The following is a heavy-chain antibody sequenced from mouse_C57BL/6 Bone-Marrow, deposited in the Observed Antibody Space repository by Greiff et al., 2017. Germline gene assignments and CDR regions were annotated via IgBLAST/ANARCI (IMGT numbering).Heavy chain of an antibody. Sequence: VKLVESGAELARPGALVKMSCKASGYTFTSYTMHWVKQRPGQGLEWIGYINPSSGYTKYNQKFKDKATLTADKSSSTAYMQLRSLTSEDSAVYYWAGRDYYGSSPFAYWGQGTLVTVSA. J-gene: IGHJ3*01. D-gene: IGHD1-1*01. CDR3: AGRDYYGSSPFAY. V-gene: IGHV1-4*01. CDR1: GYTFTSYT. CDR2: INPSSGYT.